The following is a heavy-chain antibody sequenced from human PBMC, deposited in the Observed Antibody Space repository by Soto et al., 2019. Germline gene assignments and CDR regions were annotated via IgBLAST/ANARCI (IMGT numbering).Heavy chain of an antibody. D-gene: IGHD3-22*01. Sequence: SVKVSCKASGGTFSSYAISWVRQAPGQGLEWMGGIIPIFGTANYAQKFQGRVTITADESTSTAYMELSSLRSEDTAVYYCARIQDFLNCYDSSGRMSDAFDIWGQGTMVTVSS. J-gene: IGHJ3*02. CDR1: GGTFSSYA. V-gene: IGHV1-69*13. CDR2: IIPIFGTA. CDR3: ARIQDFLNCYDSSGRMSDAFDI.